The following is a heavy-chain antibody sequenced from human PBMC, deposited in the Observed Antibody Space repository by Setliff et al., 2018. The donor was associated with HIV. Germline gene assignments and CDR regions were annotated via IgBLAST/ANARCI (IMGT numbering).Heavy chain of an antibody. CDR3: TIEGAGTIVYS. D-gene: IGHD6-19*01. J-gene: IGHJ4*02. Sequence: SETLSLTCTVSGGSISIHYWSWIRLPPGKGLEWIGGIYYSGSTYSNPSLTSRLSISLDTSKNQFSLNLHSVTAADTAVYYCTIEGAGTIVYSWGQGTLVTVSS. CDR1: GGSISIHY. V-gene: IGHV4-59*05. CDR2: IYYSGST.